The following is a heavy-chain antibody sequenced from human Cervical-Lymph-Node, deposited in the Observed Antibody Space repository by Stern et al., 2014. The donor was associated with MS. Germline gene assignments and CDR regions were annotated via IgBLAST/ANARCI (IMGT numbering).Heavy chain of an antibody. J-gene: IGHJ4*02. Sequence: EVQLVESGAEVKKPGESLKISCKLSGYSFTIFYIAWVRQMPGKGLEWMGVIYPYDFDTTSSPSFQGQVTISADKSITTAYLQWSSLRASDTAMYYCARHVQGFDYWGQGTLVTVSS. V-gene: IGHV5-51*01. CDR3: ARHVQGFDY. CDR1: GYSFTIFY. CDR2: IYPYDFDT.